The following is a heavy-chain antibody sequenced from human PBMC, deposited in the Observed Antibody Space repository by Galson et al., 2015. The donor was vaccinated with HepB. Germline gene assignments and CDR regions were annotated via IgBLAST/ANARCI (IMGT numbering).Heavy chain of an antibody. V-gene: IGHV3-30*04. CDR3: AGSGYSSSWYDY. Sequence: SLRLSCAASGFTFSSYAMHWVRQAPGKGLEWVAVISYDGSNKYYADSVKGRFTISRDNSKNTLYLQMNSLRAEDTAVYYCAGSGYSSSWYDYWGQGTQVTVSS. D-gene: IGHD6-13*01. CDR2: ISYDGSNK. J-gene: IGHJ4*02. CDR1: GFTFSSYA.